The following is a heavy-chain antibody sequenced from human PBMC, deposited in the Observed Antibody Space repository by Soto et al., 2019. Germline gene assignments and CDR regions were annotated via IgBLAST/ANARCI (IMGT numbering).Heavy chain of an antibody. D-gene: IGHD2-15*01. CDR3: ARGPGGPDGHGDY. V-gene: IGHV1-3*01. CDR1: GYTFTSYA. J-gene: IGHJ4*02. CDR2: INAGNGNT. Sequence: QVQLVQSGAEVKKPGASVKVSCKASGYTFTSYAMHWVRQAPGQRLEWMGWINAGNGNTKYSQKFQGRVTITRDTSESTAYMALSSLRTEDTAVYYCARGPGGPDGHGDYWGQGTLVTLSS.